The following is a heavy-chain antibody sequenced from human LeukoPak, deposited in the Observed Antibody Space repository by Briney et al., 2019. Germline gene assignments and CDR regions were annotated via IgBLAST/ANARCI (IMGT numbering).Heavy chain of an antibody. CDR3: ARVVPVQDAFDI. D-gene: IGHD6-6*01. J-gene: IGHJ3*02. CDR1: GGTFSSYA. Sequence: ASVKVSCKTSGGTFSSYAISWVRQAPGQGLEWMGGIIPIFGTANYAQKFQGRVTITTDESTSTAYMGLSSLRSEDTAVYYCARVVPVQDAFDIWGQGTMVTVSS. V-gene: IGHV1-69*05. CDR2: IIPIFGTA.